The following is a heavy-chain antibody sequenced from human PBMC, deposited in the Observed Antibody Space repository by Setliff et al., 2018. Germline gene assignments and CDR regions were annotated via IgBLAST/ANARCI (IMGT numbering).Heavy chain of an antibody. V-gene: IGHV4-59*08. CDR1: GGSISSYY. CDR2: IYDSGSI. J-gene: IGHJ5*01. D-gene: IGHD2-15*01. CDR3: ARARYCSGGRCYWTWLDS. Sequence: PSETLSLTCTVPGGSISSYYWTWIRQSPGKGLEWIGNIYDSGSINYNPSLKSRVTTSVDTSKNQFSLKLSSVTAADTAVYYCARARYCSGGRCYWTWLDSWAQGTLVTVSS.